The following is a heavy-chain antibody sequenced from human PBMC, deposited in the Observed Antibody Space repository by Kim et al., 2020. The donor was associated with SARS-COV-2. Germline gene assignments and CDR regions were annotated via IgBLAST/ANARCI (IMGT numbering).Heavy chain of an antibody. CDR3: ARVPSPEFTIFGVVIYYYYYMDV. CDR2: IKQDGSEK. CDR1: GFTFSSYW. Sequence: GGSLRLSCAASGFTFSSYWMSWVRQAPGKGLEWVANIKQDGSEKYYVDSVKGRFTISRDNAKNSLYLQMNSLRAEDTAVYYCARVPSPEFTIFGVVIYYYYYMDVWGKGTTVTVSS. V-gene: IGHV3-7*01. J-gene: IGHJ6*03. D-gene: IGHD3-3*01.